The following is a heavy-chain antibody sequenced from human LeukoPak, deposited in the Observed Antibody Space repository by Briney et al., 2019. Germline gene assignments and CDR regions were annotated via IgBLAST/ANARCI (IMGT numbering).Heavy chain of an antibody. CDR3: VRDRGEDLRDYYYGMDV. Sequence: ASVTVSCKASGHTFTSYYNHWVRQAPGQGLEWMGIINPSGGGSATYAQKFQGRVTMTSDTSTSTVYMELSSLRSEDTAVYYCVRDRGEDLRDYYYGMDVWGQGTTVIVSS. CDR2: INPSGGGSA. J-gene: IGHJ6*02. CDR1: GHTFTSYY. V-gene: IGHV1-46*01.